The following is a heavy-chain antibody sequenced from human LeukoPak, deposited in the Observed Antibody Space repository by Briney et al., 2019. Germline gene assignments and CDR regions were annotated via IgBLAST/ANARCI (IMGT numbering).Heavy chain of an antibody. CDR3: ARLEYSSSSKDY. CDR1: GGSISSGTYY. V-gene: IGHV4-39*01. D-gene: IGHD6-6*01. J-gene: IGHJ4*02. Sequence: PSETLSLTCIVSGGSISSGTYYWGWIRQPPGKGLEWIGSIYYSGSTYYNPSLKSRVTISVDTSKNQFSLKLSSVTAADTAVYYCARLEYSSSSKDYWGQGTLVTVSS. CDR2: IYYSGST.